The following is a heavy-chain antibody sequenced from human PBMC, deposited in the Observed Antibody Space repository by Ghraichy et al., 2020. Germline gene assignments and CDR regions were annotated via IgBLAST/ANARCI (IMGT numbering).Heavy chain of an antibody. V-gene: IGHV3-74*01. CDR2: LNIEGTTV. CDR3: VRSYRDVLRHFDY. Sequence: GGSLRLSCAASGFSFTDYWMHWVRQTPGRGLEWVSHLNIEGTTVKYADSVKGRFTISRDNAKNTMYLQMIMLTFEDTAVYYCVRSYRDVLRHFDYWGQGTLVTVSS. D-gene: IGHD1-26*01. J-gene: IGHJ4*02. CDR1: GFSFTDYW.